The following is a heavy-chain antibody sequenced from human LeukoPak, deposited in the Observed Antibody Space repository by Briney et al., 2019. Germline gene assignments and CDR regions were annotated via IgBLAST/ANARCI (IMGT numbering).Heavy chain of an antibody. CDR3: ASSIAVAGTFDI. J-gene: IGHJ3*02. CDR2: IYYSGST. Sequence: SETLSLTCTVSGGSISSYYWSWIRQPPGKGLEWIGYIYYSGSTNYNPSLKSQVTISVDTSKNQFSLKLSSVTAADTAVYYCASSIAVAGTFDIWGQGTMVTVSS. V-gene: IGHV4-59*01. D-gene: IGHD6-19*01. CDR1: GGSISSYY.